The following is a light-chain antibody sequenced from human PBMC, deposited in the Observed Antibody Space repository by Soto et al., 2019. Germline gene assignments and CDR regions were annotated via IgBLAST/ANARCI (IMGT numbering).Light chain of an antibody. CDR3: QSFDSSLGGVI. Sequence: QSVLTQPPSVSGAPGQRVVIFCTGISSNIGAGSEVHWYQQVPGRAPTLLIQGNINRPSGVPDRFFGSKSDTSASVAITGIQAGDEADYYCQSFDSSLGGVIFGGGTKGTVL. CDR2: GNI. V-gene: IGLV1-40*01. J-gene: IGLJ2*01. CDR1: SSNIGAGSE.